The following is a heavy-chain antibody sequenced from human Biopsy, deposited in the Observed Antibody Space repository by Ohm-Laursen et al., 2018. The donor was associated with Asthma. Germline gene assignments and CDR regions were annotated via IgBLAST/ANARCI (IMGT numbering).Heavy chain of an antibody. CDR1: GYTFNSAG. V-gene: IGHV1-18*01. D-gene: IGHD3-10*01. Sequence: GASVKVSCKTSGYTFNSAGITWARQAPGQGLEWMGWISVYKGNTKVAQKLQDRVTMITDTSTSTAYMELGSLRSDDTAVYFCAKAVDYSHYYGIDVWGQGTTVTVS. CDR3: AKAVDYSHYYGIDV. CDR2: ISVYKGNT. J-gene: IGHJ6*02.